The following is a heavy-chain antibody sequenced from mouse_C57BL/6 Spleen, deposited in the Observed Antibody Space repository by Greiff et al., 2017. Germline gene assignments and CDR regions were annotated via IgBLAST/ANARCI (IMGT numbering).Heavy chain of an antibody. Sequence: VQLQQPGAELVKPGASVKMSCKASGYTFTSYWITWVKQRPGQGLEWIGDIYPGIGSTNYNEKFKSKATLTVDTSSSTAYMQLSSLTSEDSAVYYCARKTTEDYYAMDYWGQGTSVTVSS. J-gene: IGHJ4*01. CDR1: GYTFTSYW. V-gene: IGHV1-55*01. CDR2: IYPGIGST. CDR3: ARKTTEDYYAMDY. D-gene: IGHD1-1*01.